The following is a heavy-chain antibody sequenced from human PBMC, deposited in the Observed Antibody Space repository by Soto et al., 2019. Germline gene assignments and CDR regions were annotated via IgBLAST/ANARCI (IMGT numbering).Heavy chain of an antibody. J-gene: IGHJ6*02. CDR2: INSDGSSS. D-gene: IGHD3-3*01. CDR3: AREVYDFWSGYYMYFYGMDV. Sequence: EVQLVESGGGLVQPGGSLRLSCAASGFTFSSYWMHWVRQAPGKGLVWVSRINSDGSSSSYADSVKGRFTRSRDNAKNALYLQMSSLRAEDTAVYYCAREVYDFWSGYYMYFYGMDVWCQGTTVTVSS. CDR1: GFTFSSYW. V-gene: IGHV3-74*01.